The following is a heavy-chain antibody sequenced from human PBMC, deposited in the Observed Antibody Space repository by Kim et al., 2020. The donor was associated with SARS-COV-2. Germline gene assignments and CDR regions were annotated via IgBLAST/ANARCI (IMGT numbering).Heavy chain of an antibody. CDR2: ISSSSSYI. CDR1: GFTFSSYS. CDR3: ARDWGSWYLLDY. D-gene: IGHD6-13*01. J-gene: IGHJ4*02. V-gene: IGHV3-21*01. Sequence: GGSLRLSCAASGFTFSSYSMNWVRQAPGKGLEWVSSISSSSSYIYYADSVKGRFTISRDNAKNSLYLQMNSLRAEDTAVYYCARDWGSWYLLDYWGQGTLVTVSS.